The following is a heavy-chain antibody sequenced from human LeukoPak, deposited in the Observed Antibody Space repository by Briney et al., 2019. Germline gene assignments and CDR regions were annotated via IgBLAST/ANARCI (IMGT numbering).Heavy chain of an antibody. D-gene: IGHD2-15*01. J-gene: IGHJ4*02. CDR3: ARDAGYCSGGICYHDYFDY. V-gene: IGHV4-59*01. CDR2: VYYSGNT. Sequence: SETLSLTCAVYGGSFSGYYWSWIRQPPGKGPEWIGYVYYSGNTNYNPSLKGRVTISVDTSKNQFSLKLSSVTAADTAVYYCARDAGYCSGGICYHDYFDYWGQGTLVTVSS. CDR1: GGSFSGYY.